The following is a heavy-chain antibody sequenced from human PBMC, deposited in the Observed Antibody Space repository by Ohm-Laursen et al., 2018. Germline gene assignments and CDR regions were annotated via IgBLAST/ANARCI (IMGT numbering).Heavy chain of an antibody. V-gene: IGHV3-23*01. CDR2: ISAGGSIT. J-gene: IGHJ4*02. CDR1: GFTFSNYA. CDR3: AKLTSGEDVY. Sequence: SLRLSCAASGFTFSNYAMSWVRQAPGKGLEWVSVISAGGSITYYADTVKGRLTISRDNSKNMLYLQMNSLTAEDTAVYYCAKLTSGEDVYWGQGSLVTVSS. D-gene: IGHD2-15*01.